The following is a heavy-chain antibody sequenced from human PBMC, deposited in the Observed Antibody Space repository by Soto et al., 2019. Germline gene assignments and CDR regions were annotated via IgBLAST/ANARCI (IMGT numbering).Heavy chain of an antibody. V-gene: IGHV3-23*01. CDR3: AKHNYDILTASSH. D-gene: IGHD3-9*01. CDR1: GFTFSNYA. Sequence: GGSLRLSCAASGFTFSNYAMSWVRQAPGKGLEWVSGISGSGGSTYYAESVRGRLTISRDNSKNTLYLQMNSQRAEDSAVYYCAKHNYDILTASSHWGQGTLVTVSS. CDR2: ISGSGGST. J-gene: IGHJ4*02.